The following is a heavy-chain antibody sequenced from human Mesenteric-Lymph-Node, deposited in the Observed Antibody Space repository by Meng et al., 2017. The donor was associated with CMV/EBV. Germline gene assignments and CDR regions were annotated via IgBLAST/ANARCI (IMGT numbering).Heavy chain of an antibody. D-gene: IGHD2-2*02. CDR3: ARDLDCSSTSCYTVP. J-gene: IGHJ5*02. CDR2: INPILGIA. V-gene: IGHV1-69*10. Sequence: SVKVSCKASGYTFTGYYMHWVRQAPGQGLEWMGWINPILGIANYAQKFQGRVTITADKSTSTAYMELSSLRSEDTAVYYCARDLDCSSTSCYTVPWGQGTLVTVSS. CDR1: GYTFTGYY.